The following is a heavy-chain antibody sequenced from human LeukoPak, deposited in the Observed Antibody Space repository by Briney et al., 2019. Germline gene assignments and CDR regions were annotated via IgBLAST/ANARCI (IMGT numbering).Heavy chain of an antibody. CDR1: GFTFSTYG. Sequence: PGGSLRLSCAASGFTFSTYGMHWVRQAPGKGLEWVSFIRFDGSNKYYADSVKGRFTISRDNSKNTLYLQMNSLRAEDTAVYYCAKDDPLYSSSGEHFQHWGQGTLVTVSS. J-gene: IGHJ1*01. V-gene: IGHV3-30*02. CDR3: AKDDPLYSSSGEHFQH. D-gene: IGHD6-6*01. CDR2: IRFDGSNK.